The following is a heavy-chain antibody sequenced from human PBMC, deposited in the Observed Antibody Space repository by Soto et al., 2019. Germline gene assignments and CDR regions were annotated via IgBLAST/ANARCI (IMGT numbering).Heavy chain of an antibody. CDR2: IYHSGST. V-gene: IGHV4-4*02. J-gene: IGHJ5*02. D-gene: IGHD2-15*01. CDR1: GGSISSSNW. CDR3: AREGYCSGGSCYGSNWFDP. Sequence: QVQLQESGPGLVKPSGTLSLTCAVSGGSISSSNWWSWVRQPPGKGLEWIGEIYHSGSTNYNPSLKCRVPVSEDKSKNQFSLKLSSVTAADKAVYYCAREGYCSGGSCYGSNWFDPWGQGTLVTVSS.